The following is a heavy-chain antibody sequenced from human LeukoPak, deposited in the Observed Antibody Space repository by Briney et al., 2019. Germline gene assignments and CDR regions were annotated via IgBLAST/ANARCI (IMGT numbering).Heavy chain of an antibody. CDR1: GFTFSSYG. CDR2: RSYDGSNK. D-gene: IGHD1-26*01. CDR3: AKAGYSGSYDGY. V-gene: IGHV3-30*18. Sequence: GRSLRLSCAASGFTFSSYGMHWVRQAPGKGLEWVAVRSYDGSNKYYADSVKGRFTISRDNSKNTLYLQMNSLRAEDTAVYYCAKAGYSGSYDGYWGQGTLVTVSS. J-gene: IGHJ4*02.